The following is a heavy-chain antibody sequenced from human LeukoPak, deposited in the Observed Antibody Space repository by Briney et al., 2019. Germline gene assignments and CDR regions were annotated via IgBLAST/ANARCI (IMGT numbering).Heavy chain of an antibody. V-gene: IGHV4-34*01. CDR2: INHSGST. Sequence: SETLSLTCAVYGGSFSIYYWNWIRQPPGKGLEWIGEINHSGSTNYNPSLKSRVTISVDTSKNQFSLKLSSVTAADTAVYYCARGLGIYSSRWYFDLWGRGTLVTVSS. CDR3: ARGLGIYSSRWYFDL. D-gene: IGHD6-13*01. J-gene: IGHJ2*01. CDR1: GGSFSIYY.